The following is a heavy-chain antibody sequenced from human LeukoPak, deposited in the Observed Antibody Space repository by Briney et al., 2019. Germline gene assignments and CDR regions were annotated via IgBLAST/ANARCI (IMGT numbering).Heavy chain of an antibody. CDR1: GFTFSSYS. CDR2: ISSSSSYI. J-gene: IGHJ4*02. Sequence: GGSLRLSCAASGFTFSSYSMNWVRQAPGKGLEWVSSISSSSSYIYYADSVKGRFTISRDNAKNSLYLQMNSLRAEDTAVYYCARVSPSSSSCFDYWGQGTLVTVSS. CDR3: ARVSPSSSSCFDY. D-gene: IGHD6-6*01. V-gene: IGHV3-21*01.